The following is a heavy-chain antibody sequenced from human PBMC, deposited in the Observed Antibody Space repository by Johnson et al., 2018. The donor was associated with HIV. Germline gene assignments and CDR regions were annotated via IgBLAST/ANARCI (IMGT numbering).Heavy chain of an antibody. J-gene: IGHJ3*02. V-gene: IGHV3-20*04. D-gene: IGHD1-26*01. Sequence: VQLVESGGSVARPGGSLRLSCVASGFTFDDFGMSWVRQAPGKGLEWVSGINWNGATTGYADSVQGRFTISRDNAKKSLYLQVNSLRGEDTALYYCARDRDLGRAFDIWGQGTMVTVSS. CDR3: ARDRDLGRAFDI. CDR2: INWNGATT. CDR1: GFTFDDFG.